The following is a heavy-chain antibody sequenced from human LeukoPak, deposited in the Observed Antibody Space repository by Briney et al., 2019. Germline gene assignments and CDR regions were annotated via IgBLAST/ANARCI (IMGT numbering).Heavy chain of an antibody. CDR3: ARGRPPYYFDY. J-gene: IGHJ4*02. CDR2: IYTGGNT. Sequence: PGWSLRLSCAASGFTFSSNYMTWVRQAPGKGLEWVSVIYTGGNTDYADSVKGRFTISRDNSKNTLYLQMNSLRAEDTAVYYCARGRPPYYFDYWGQGTLVTVSS. V-gene: IGHV3-66*02. CDR1: GFTFSSNY. D-gene: IGHD1-26*01.